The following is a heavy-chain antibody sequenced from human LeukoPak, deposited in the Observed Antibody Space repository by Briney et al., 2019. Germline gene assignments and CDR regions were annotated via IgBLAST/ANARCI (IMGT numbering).Heavy chain of an antibody. Sequence: GASVKVSCKASGCTFRSFAISWVRQAPGQGLEWMGGIIPIFRTANYAQKFQGRVTITADESTSTAYMELSSLRSEDTAVYYCARALRYYSDSSGYAFDYWGQGTLVTVSS. V-gene: IGHV1-69*13. CDR1: GCTFRSFA. CDR3: ARALRYYSDSSGYAFDY. J-gene: IGHJ4*02. D-gene: IGHD3-22*01. CDR2: IIPIFRTA.